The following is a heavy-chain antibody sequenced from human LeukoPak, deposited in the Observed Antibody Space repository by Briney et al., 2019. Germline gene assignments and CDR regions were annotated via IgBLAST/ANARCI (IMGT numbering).Heavy chain of an antibody. V-gene: IGHV3-48*01. D-gene: IGHD6-13*01. J-gene: IGHJ3*02. CDR3: ARDYPGAAAADAFDI. CDR2: ISSSSSTI. Sequence: PGGSLRLSCAASGFTFSSYSMNWVRQAPGKGLEWVSYISSSSSTIYYADSVKGRFTISRDNSKNTLYLQMNSLRAEDTAVYYCARDYPGAAAADAFDIWGQGTMVTVSS. CDR1: GFTFSSYS.